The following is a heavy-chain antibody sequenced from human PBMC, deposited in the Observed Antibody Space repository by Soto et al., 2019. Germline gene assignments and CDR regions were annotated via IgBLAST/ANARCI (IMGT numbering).Heavy chain of an antibody. J-gene: IGHJ4*02. CDR2: IIPIFGTA. CDR3: ARSHGPYGDYVRTLFDY. Sequence: SVKVSCKASGGTFSSYAISWVRQAPGQGLEWMGGIIPIFGTANYAQKFQGRVTITADESTSTAYMELSSLRSEDTAVYYCARSHGPYGDYVRTLFDYWGQGTLVTVSS. D-gene: IGHD4-17*01. V-gene: IGHV1-69*13. CDR1: GGTFSSYA.